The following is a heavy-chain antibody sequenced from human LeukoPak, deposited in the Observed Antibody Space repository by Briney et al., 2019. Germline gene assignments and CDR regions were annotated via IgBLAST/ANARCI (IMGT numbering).Heavy chain of an antibody. CDR3: ARHPTYGSGTYGRNWFDP. V-gene: IGHV4-39*01. CDR1: GGSISSSSTYY. CDR2: VYYSGTT. J-gene: IGHJ5*02. D-gene: IGHD3-10*01. Sequence: PSETLSLTCTVFGGSISSSSTYYWGWIRQPPGKGLEWIGSVYYSGTTYYNLSLKSRVTISIDTSKNQFSLRLTSVTAADTAVYYCARHPTYGSGTYGRNWFDPWGQGALVTVSS.